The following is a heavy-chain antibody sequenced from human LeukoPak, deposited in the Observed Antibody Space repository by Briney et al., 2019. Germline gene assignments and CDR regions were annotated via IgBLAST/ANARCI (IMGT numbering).Heavy chain of an antibody. Sequence: ASVKVSCKASGYTFTDYYIHWVRQAPGQGLEWMGWINPKSGGIDYAQKFQGRVTMTRDTSITTAYMELSSLRSDDTAVYYCARAPSLGYDYWGQGTLVTVSS. CDR2: INPKSGGI. CDR1: GYTFTDYY. D-gene: IGHD3-16*01. V-gene: IGHV1-2*02. J-gene: IGHJ4*02. CDR3: ARAPSLGYDY.